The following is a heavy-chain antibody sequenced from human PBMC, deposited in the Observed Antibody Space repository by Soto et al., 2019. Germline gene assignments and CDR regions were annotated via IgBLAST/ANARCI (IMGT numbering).Heavy chain of an antibody. J-gene: IGHJ5*02. CDR3: ATMATFGSLNWFDP. Sequence: ASVKVSCKASGYPFTNNDVSWVRQATGQGLEWMGWMNPGSGDTGYAQKFQGRVTMNRDISIATAYMELSSLRSDDTAIYYCATMATFGSLNWFDPWGQGTLVTVSS. D-gene: IGHD3-10*01. V-gene: IGHV1-8*01. CDR1: GYPFTNND. CDR2: MNPGSGDT.